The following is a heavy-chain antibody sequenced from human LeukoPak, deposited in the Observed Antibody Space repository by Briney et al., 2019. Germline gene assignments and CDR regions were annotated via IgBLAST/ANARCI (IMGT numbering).Heavy chain of an antibody. Sequence: PSETLSLTCTVSGGSISSSGYYWGWIREPPGKGLEWLASMYYSGSTYYNPSLKSRVTISVDTSKNQLSLKLSSLTAADTAVYYCARHEYSGSYYGLSWFDPWGQGTLVTVSS. CDR2: MYYSGST. CDR1: GGSISSSGYY. J-gene: IGHJ5*02. D-gene: IGHD1-26*01. CDR3: ARHEYSGSYYGLSWFDP. V-gene: IGHV4-39*01.